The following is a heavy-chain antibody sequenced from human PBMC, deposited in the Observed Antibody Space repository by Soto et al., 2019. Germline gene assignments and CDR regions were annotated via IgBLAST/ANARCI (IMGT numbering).Heavy chain of an antibody. Sequence: PSETLSLTCRVSNGSISGFYWTWIRQPPGKILEWIGYIHYSGRTDYNPSLTSRATMSADTSKNQFSLNLKSITAADTAVYYCVRVGVGIGNHFDSWGRGTVVTVSS. V-gene: IGHV4-59*12. J-gene: IGHJ4*02. CDR1: NGSISGFY. D-gene: IGHD1-26*01. CDR3: VRVGVGIGNHFDS. CDR2: IHYSGRT.